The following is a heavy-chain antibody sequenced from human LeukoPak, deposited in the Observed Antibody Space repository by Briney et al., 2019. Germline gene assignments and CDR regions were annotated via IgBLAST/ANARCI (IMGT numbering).Heavy chain of an antibody. CDR1: GFTFSSYS. Sequence: PGGSLRLSCAASGFTFSSYSMNWVRQAPGKGLEWVSSISSSSSYIYYADSVKGRFTISRENTKNSLYLQMNSLRAEDTAVYYCASRAGLDYWGQGTLVTVSS. J-gene: IGHJ4*02. CDR2: ISSSSSYI. V-gene: IGHV3-21*01. D-gene: IGHD3-10*01. CDR3: ASRAGLDY.